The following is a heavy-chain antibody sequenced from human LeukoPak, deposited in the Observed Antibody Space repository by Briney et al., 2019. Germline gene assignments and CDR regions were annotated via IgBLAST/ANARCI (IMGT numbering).Heavy chain of an antibody. CDR3: ARSITGTMVYFDY. CDR1: GGSISSYY. D-gene: IGHD1-7*01. J-gene: IGHJ4*02. V-gene: IGHV4-59*08. Sequence: SETLSLTCTVSGGSISSYYWSWIRQPPGKGLEWIGYMYYSGSTNYNPSLRSRVTMSIDTSKNQFSLKLSSVTAADTAVYYCARSITGTMVYFDYWGQGTLATVSS. CDR2: MYYSGST.